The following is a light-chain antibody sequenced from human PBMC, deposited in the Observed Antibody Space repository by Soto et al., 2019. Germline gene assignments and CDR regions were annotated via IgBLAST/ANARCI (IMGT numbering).Light chain of an antibody. J-gene: IGLJ1*01. CDR2: STS. V-gene: IGLV7-43*01. CDR3: LLYYGGAGV. Sequence: QTVVTQEPSLTVSPGGTVTLTCASSTGAVTSGYYPNWFQQKPGQAPRALIYSTSNKRSWTPARFSGSLLGGKAALTLSGVQPEDEAEYYCLLYYGGAGVFGTGTKLTVL. CDR1: TGAVTSGYY.